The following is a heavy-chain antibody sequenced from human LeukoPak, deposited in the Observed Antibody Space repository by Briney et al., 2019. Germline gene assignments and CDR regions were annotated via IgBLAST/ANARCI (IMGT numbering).Heavy chain of an antibody. V-gene: IGHV1-46*01. J-gene: IGHJ4*02. D-gene: IGHD2-21*02. CDR3: ARDAPEYCGGDCYPF. CDR2: INPSGGST. Sequence: GASVKVSCKAPGYTFTSYYMHWVRQAPGQGLEWMGIINPSGGSTSYAQKFQGRVTMTRDTSTSTVYMELSSLRSEDTAVYYCARDAPEYCGGDCYPFWGQGTLVTVSS. CDR1: GYTFTSYY.